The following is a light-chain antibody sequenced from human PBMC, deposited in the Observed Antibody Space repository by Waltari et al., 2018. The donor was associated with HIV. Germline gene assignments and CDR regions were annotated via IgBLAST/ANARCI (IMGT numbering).Light chain of an antibody. Sequence: PGQRVTIYCSGSSSNIGSKTVNWYQQLPGTAPKLLIYSRDQRPSGVPDRFSGSYSGTSASLAISGLQSEDEADYYCAAWDGSLIGYVFGTGTKVTVL. J-gene: IGLJ1*01. CDR2: SRD. CDR1: SSNIGSKT. CDR3: AAWDGSLIGYV. V-gene: IGLV1-44*01.